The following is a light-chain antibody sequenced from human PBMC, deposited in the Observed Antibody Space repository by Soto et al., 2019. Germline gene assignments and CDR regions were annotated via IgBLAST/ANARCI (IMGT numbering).Light chain of an antibody. CDR2: AAS. Sequence: AIRMTQPPSSFSASTGDRVTITCRASQGISSYLAWYQQKPGKAPKLLIYAASTLQSGVPSRFSGSGSGTDFTLTISCLQSEDFATYYCQQYNSAPWTFGQGTKVDIK. J-gene: IGKJ1*01. CDR3: QQYNSAPWT. CDR1: QGISSY. V-gene: IGKV1-8*01.